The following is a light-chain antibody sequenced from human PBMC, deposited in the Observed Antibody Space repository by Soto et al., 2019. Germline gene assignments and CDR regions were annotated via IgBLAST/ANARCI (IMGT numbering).Light chain of an antibody. CDR2: ETN. CDR3: GAWDDSLSAGV. V-gene: IGLV1-51*02. J-gene: IGLJ3*02. CDR1: SSNIGNNY. Sequence: QSVLTQPPSVSAAPGQKVTISCSGSSSNIGNNYVSWYQQLPGTAPKLLIYETNKRPSGIPDRFSGSKSATSATLGITGLQTGDEADYYCGAWDDSLSAGVFGGGTKLTV.